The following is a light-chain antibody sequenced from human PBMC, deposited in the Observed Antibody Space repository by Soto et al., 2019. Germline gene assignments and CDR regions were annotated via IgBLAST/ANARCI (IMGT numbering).Light chain of an antibody. V-gene: IGLV1-40*01. J-gene: IGLJ2*01. CDR3: QSYDSSLSAVV. CDR2: GNS. CDR1: SSKIGAGYD. Sequence: QSVLTQPPSVSGAPGQRVTISCTGSSSKIGAGYDVHWYQQLPGTAPKLLIYGNSNRPSGVPDRFSGSKSGTSASLAITGLQAEDEADYYCQSYDSSLSAVVFGGGTQLPVL.